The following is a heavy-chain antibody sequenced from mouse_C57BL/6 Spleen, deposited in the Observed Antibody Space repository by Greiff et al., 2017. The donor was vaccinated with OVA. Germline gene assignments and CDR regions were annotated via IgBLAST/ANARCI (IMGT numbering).Heavy chain of an antibody. J-gene: IGHJ2*01. CDR1: GYAFSSSW. V-gene: IGHV1-82*01. CDR2: IYPGAGDT. Sequence: QVQLKESGPELVKPGASVKISCKASGYAFSSSWMNWVKQRPGKGLEWIGRIYPGAGDTNYNGKFKGKATLTADKSSSTAYMQLSSLTSEDSAVYFCARDSSGYFDYWGQGTTLTVSS. CDR3: ARDSSGYFDY. D-gene: IGHD3-2*02.